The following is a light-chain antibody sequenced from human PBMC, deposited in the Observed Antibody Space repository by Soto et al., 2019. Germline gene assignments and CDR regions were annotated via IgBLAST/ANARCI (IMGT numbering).Light chain of an antibody. CDR2: DVS. V-gene: IGLV2-14*01. CDR3: SSYTSSTSYV. Sequence: QSVLTQPASVSGSPGQSITISCTGTSSDVGGYNSVSWYQQYPGKAPKLMIHDVSNRPSGVSNRFSGSKSGNTASLTISGLQAEDEADYYCSSYTSSTSYVFGRGTKVTVL. CDR1: SSDVGGYNS. J-gene: IGLJ1*01.